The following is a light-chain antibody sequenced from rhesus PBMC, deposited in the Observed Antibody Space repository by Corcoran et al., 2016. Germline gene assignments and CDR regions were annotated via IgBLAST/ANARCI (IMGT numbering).Light chain of an antibody. J-gene: IGKJ3*01. CDR3: QQYNRAPFT. Sequence: DIQMTQSPSSLSASVGDRITITCRARQAINRHLEWYQQQAGKATKHLIYFASNLESEVPSRCTGSGAGTEFTLTITNLQPEDCATYYWQQYNRAPFTFGPGTKL. CDR2: FAS. V-gene: IGKV1-37*01. CDR1: QAINRH.